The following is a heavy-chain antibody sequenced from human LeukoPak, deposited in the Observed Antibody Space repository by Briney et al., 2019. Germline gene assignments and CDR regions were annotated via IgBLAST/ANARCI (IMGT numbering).Heavy chain of an antibody. CDR3: ARDDHSPHYHYAMGV. J-gene: IGHJ6*02. CDR1: GGSISSSS. V-gene: IGHV4-59*01. CDR2: IWYSGDT. Sequence: SETLSLTCTVSGGSISSSSWSWVWQDPGKRLEWIGFIWYSGDTDYNPSLRSRVTISVDTSKNQFSLKLNSVTAADTAVYYCARDDHSPHYHYAMGVWGQGITVTVSS. D-gene: IGHD4-11*01.